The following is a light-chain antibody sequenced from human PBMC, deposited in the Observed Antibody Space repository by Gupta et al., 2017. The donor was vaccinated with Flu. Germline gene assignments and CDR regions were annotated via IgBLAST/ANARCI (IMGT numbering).Light chain of an antibody. V-gene: IGKV4-1*01. CDR3: KQYSGTPYT. J-gene: IGKJ2*01. CDR2: WAS. CDR1: QSVLYSANNKNY. Sequence: DIVMTQSPDSLAVSLGERATINCKSSQSVLYSANNKNYLAWYQQKPGQPPNLLIYWASTRESGVPDRFSGSGSGTDFTLTISSLQAEDVAVYYCKQYSGTPYTFGQGTKLEIK.